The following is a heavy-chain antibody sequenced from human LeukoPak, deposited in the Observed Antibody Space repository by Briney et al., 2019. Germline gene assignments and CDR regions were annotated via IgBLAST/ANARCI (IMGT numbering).Heavy chain of an antibody. J-gene: IGHJ4*02. CDR3: ARLYYYDSSGYYPNYFDY. CDR2: IYPGDSDT. CDR1: GYSFTSYW. D-gene: IGHD3-22*01. Sequence: GESLKISCKGSGYSFTSYWIGWVRQMPGKGLEWMGIIYPGDSDTRYSPSFQGQVTISADKSISTAYLQWSSLKASDTAMYYCARLYYYDSSGYYPNYFDYWGQGTLVTVSS. V-gene: IGHV5-51*01.